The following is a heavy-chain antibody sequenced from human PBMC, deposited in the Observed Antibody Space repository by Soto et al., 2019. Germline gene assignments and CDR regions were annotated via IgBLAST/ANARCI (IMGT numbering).Heavy chain of an antibody. CDR2: IIHIFGTA. CDR1: GGTFSSYA. CDR3: ATNPGPYYYGSGTPGSGYFQH. Sequence: QVQVVQSGAEVKKPGSSVKVSCKASGGTFSSYALSWVRQAPGQGLEWMGGIIHIFGTANYAQKFHVRVTLTADESTRTAYMQLSSLRSDDTAVYYCATNPGPYYYGSGTPGSGYFQHWGQGNLVTVSS. V-gene: IGHV1-69*01. D-gene: IGHD3-10*01. J-gene: IGHJ1*01.